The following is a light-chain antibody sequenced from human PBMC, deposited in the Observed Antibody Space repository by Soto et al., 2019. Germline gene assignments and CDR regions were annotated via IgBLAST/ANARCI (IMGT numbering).Light chain of an antibody. Sequence: QSVLTQQPSASRHPGQTVTNSCSGSSTNIGINYVYWYQQLPGTAPKLLIYRNSQRPSGIPDRFSGSKSGTSASLAISGLRSEDEADYYCAAWDDSLGSHAVFGGGTQLTVL. CDR1: STNIGINY. V-gene: IGLV1-47*01. J-gene: IGLJ7*01. CDR3: AAWDDSLGSHAV. CDR2: RNS.